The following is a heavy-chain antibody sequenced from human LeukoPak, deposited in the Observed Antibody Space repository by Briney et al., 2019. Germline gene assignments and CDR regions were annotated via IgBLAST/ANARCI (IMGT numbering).Heavy chain of an antibody. CDR2: IKPDGSEK. Sequence: PGGSLRLSCAASGFTFNSYWMGWVRQAPGSGLEWVANIKPDGSEKYYVDSVKGRFTISRDNAKNSLYLHMNSLRAEDTAIYFCAREPTTATFYYWGQGTLATVSS. J-gene: IGHJ4*02. V-gene: IGHV3-7*01. CDR3: AREPTTATFYY. CDR1: GFTFNSYW. D-gene: IGHD4-17*01.